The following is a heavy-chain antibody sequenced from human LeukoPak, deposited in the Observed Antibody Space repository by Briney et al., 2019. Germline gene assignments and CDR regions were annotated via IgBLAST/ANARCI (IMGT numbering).Heavy chain of an antibody. CDR2: FDPEDGET. CDR1: GYSVMELS. CDR3: ARALYSSSYDCYFEL. V-gene: IGHV1-24*01. D-gene: IGHD6-13*01. J-gene: IGHJ2*01. Sequence: ASVKVSCKVSGYSVMELSMHWVRQAPGKGLEWMGGFDPEDGETIYAQKFQGRVTMTEDTSTDTAYMELSSLRSEDTAVYYCARALYSSSYDCYFELWGRGTLVTVPS.